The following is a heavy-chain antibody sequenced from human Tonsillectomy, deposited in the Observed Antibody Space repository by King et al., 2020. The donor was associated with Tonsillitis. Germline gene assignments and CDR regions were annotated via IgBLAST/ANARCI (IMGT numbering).Heavy chain of an antibody. CDR1: VGSISTYW. CDR3: ARDASSGNVNSYYFDN. J-gene: IGHJ4*02. V-gene: IGHV4-59*01. D-gene: IGHD3-22*01. CDR2: VYYSGST. Sequence: QLQESGPGLVKPSETLSLTCTVSVGSISTYWWSWIRKPPGKGLEWIGYVYYSGSTNYNPSLKGRVTIAVDTSKKQFSLKLTSVTAADTAVYYCARDASSGNVNSYYFDNWGQGTLVTVSS.